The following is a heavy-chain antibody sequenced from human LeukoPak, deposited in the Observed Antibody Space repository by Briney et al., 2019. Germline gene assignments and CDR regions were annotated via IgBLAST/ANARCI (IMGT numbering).Heavy chain of an antibody. CDR2: VRDSGGAS. CDR1: AFSINYYA. J-gene: IGHJ6*03. Sequence: PGGSLRLSCAASAFSINYYAMNWVRQAPGKGLEWVSGVRDSGGASEYADSVKGRFTISRDNLKNTLYLQMNGLRAEDTAVYYCAKNRGHCVDGVCHNYYYMDVWGRGTTVTVSS. V-gene: IGHV3-23*01. D-gene: IGHD2-8*02. CDR3: AKNRGHCVDGVCHNYYYMDV.